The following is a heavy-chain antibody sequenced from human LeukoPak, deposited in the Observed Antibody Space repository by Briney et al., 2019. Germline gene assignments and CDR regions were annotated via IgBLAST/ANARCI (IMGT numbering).Heavy chain of an antibody. J-gene: IGHJ4*02. CDR2: ITRTSSDI. CDR3: AKRGGYETMAAFDY. Sequence: GGSLRLSCVASGFTFSTYNMNWVRQAPGKGLEWVSSITRTSSDIYYADSVKGRFTISRDNAKNSVYLQMSSLRADDSAVYYCAKRGGYETMAAFDYWGQGTLVTVSS. D-gene: IGHD3-10*01. V-gene: IGHV3-21*04. CDR1: GFTFSTYN.